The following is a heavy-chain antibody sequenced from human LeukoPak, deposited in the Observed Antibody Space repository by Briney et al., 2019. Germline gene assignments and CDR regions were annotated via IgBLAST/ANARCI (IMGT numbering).Heavy chain of an antibody. Sequence: GGSLRLSCAASGFTFSNYAMSWVRQAPGKGLEWVSAISASGGSTYYADSVKGRFTISRDNSKNTLYLQMNSLRAEDTAMYFCAKDKDPWKSTSISDFDYWGQGTLVTVSS. CDR3: AKDKDPWKSTSISDFDY. V-gene: IGHV3-23*01. CDR1: GFTFSNYA. J-gene: IGHJ4*02. D-gene: IGHD1-1*01. CDR2: ISASGGST.